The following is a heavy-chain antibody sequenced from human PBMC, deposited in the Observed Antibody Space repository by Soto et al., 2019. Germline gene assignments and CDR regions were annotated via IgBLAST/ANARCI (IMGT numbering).Heavy chain of an antibody. CDR1: GGSISSGGYY. J-gene: IGHJ4*02. CDR2: IYYSGST. D-gene: IGHD3-3*01. CDR3: ARASTIFGLVTPFDFDY. Sequence: QVQLQESGPGLVKPSQTLSLTCTVSGGSISSGGYYWSWIRQHPGKGLEWIGYIYYSGSTYYNPSLKSRVTISVDTSKNQFSLKLSSVTAADTAVYYCARASTIFGLVTPFDFDYWGQGTLVTVSS. V-gene: IGHV4-31*03.